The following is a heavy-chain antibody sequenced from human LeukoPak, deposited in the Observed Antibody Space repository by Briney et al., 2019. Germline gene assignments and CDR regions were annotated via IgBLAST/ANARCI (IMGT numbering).Heavy chain of an antibody. CDR3: AREADSSSWYSIDY. CDR1: GGSISSGSYY. CDR2: IYTSGST. J-gene: IGHJ4*02. V-gene: IGHV4-61*02. Sequence: SETLSLTCTVSGGSISSGSYYWSWIRQPAGKGLEWIGRIYTSGSTNYNPSLKSRVTISVDTSKNQFSLKLSSVTAADTAVYYCAREADSSSWYSIDYWGQGTLVTVSS. D-gene: IGHD6-13*01.